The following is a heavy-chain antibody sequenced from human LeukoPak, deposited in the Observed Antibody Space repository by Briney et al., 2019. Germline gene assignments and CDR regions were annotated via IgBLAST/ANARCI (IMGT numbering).Heavy chain of an antibody. D-gene: IGHD3-10*01. J-gene: IGHJ4*02. V-gene: IGHV3-23*01. CDR2: ISGSGGST. CDR3: AKDSRGANFFGDFDY. CDR1: GFTFSSYA. Sequence: GGSLRLSCAASGFTFSSYAMSWVRQAPGKGLEWVSAISGSGGSTYYADSAKGRFTISRDNSKNTVYLQVSSLRADDTAVYYCAKDSRGANFFGDFDYWGQGTLVTVSS.